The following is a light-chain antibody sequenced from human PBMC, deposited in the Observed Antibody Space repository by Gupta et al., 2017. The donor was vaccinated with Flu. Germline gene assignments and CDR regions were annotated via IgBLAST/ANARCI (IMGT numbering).Light chain of an antibody. CDR1: ALAKQH. J-gene: IGLJ1*01. Sequence: SYELTQPPSVSGSPGQTARITCSGDALAKQHACWYQQKPGQAPVLVMYRASERPSGIPERFSGSSSGTTVTLTISGVQAEDEADYYCQSADISVTLPHVFGTGTKITVL. CDR2: RAS. CDR3: QSADISVTLPHV. V-gene: IGLV3-25*02.